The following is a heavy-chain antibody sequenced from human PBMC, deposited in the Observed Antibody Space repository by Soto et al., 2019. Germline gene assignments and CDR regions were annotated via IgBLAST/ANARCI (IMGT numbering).Heavy chain of an antibody. Sequence: QVQLVESGGGVVQPGESLRLSCAASQSTFSKSIIHWVRQAPGKGLEWLALVTPNGFSQAHTDSVKGRFSVSRDNSLNTVSLHMISLTLEDTAVYYCAREAGSSGRAGWFDPWGQGTLVTVSS. CDR1: QSTFSKSI. CDR2: VTPNGFSQ. CDR3: AREAGSSGRAGWFDP. D-gene: IGHD6-19*01. V-gene: IGHV3-30-3*01. J-gene: IGHJ5*02.